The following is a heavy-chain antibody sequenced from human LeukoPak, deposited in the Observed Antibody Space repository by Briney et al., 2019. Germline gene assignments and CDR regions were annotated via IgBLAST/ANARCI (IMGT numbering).Heavy chain of an antibody. Sequence: ASVKVSCKASGGTFSSYAISWVRQAPGQGLEWMGGIIPIFGTANYAQKFQGRVTITADESTSTACMELSSLRSEDTAVYYCASPADGDYAFDIWGQGTMVTVSS. CDR2: IIPIFGTA. V-gene: IGHV1-69*13. J-gene: IGHJ3*02. CDR3: ASPADGDYAFDI. D-gene: IGHD4-17*01. CDR1: GGTFSSYA.